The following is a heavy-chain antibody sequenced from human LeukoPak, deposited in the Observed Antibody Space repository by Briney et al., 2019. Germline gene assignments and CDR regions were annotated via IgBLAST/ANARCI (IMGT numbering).Heavy chain of an antibody. CDR2: INPSGGST. CDR3: ARDSPGATRGYYYYYYMDV. J-gene: IGHJ6*03. D-gene: IGHD1-26*01. V-gene: IGHV1-46*01. Sequence: ASVKVSCKASGYTFTSYYMHWVRQAPGQGLEWMGIINPSGGSTSYAQKFQGRVTMTRDMSTSTVYMELSSLRSEDTAVYYCARDSPGATRGYYYYYYMDVWGKGTTVTVSS. CDR1: GYTFTSYY.